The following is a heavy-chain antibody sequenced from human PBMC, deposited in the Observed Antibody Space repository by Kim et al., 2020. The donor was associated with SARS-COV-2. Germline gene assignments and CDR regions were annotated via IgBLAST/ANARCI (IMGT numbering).Heavy chain of an antibody. Sequence: ASVKVSCKASGYTFTGYYMHWVRQAPRQGLEWMGWINPNSGGTNYAQKFQGRVTMARDTSISTAYMELSRLRSDDTAVYYCAPSQYSNSCDYWGQGTLVTVSS. CDR2: INPNSGGT. D-gene: IGHD6-13*01. CDR1: GYTFTGYY. J-gene: IGHJ4*02. CDR3: APSQYSNSCDY. V-gene: IGHV1-2*02.